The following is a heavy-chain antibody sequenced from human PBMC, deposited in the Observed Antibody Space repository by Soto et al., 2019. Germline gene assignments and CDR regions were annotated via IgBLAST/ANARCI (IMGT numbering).Heavy chain of an antibody. Sequence: QEQLVQSGAEVKKPGASVKVSCKTSGYTFTDYDINWVRQATGQVLEWIGWMNPNSGETGYAQKFQGRVTMTRSASLITAYLELSSLRSEDTAVYYCARVAVAARPRWYNWFDPWGQGTLVTVSS. CDR2: MNPNSGET. J-gene: IGHJ5*02. CDR1: GYTFTDYD. D-gene: IGHD2-15*01. CDR3: ARVAVAARPRWYNWFDP. V-gene: IGHV1-8*01.